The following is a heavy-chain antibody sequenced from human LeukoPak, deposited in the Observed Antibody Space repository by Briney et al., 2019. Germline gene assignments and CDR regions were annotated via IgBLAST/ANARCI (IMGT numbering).Heavy chain of an antibody. V-gene: IGHV4-59*11. CDR1: GGSISSHH. Sequence: SETLSLTCTVSGGSISSHHWSWIRQPPGKGLEWIGYIYYSGSTNYKPSLKSRVTISVDTSKNQFSLKLTSVTAADTAVYYCARDGYSSMVRGASPYYFDYWGQGTLVTVSS. CDR2: IYYSGST. CDR3: ARDGYSSMVRGASPYYFDY. D-gene: IGHD3-10*01. J-gene: IGHJ4*02.